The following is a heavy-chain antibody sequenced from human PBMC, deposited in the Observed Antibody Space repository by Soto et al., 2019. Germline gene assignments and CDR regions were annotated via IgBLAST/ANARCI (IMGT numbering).Heavy chain of an antibody. J-gene: IGHJ5*02. Sequence: KFQGRVTITTDTSASTAYMELSSLRSEDTAVYYCARDGIAAAGTSGFDPWGQGTLVTVAS. D-gene: IGHD6-13*01. V-gene: IGHV1-3*01. CDR3: ARDGIAAAGTSGFDP.